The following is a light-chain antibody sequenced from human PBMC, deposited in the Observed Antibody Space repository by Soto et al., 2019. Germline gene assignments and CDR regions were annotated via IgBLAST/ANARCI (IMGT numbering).Light chain of an antibody. V-gene: IGKV3-15*01. J-gene: IGKJ1*01. CDR1: QGVSSY. Sequence: EIVLTQSPATLSLSPGERATLSCRASQGVSSYLAWYQQKPGQAPRLLIYDASTRATGVPARFSGSGSGTEFTLTISSLQSEDSAVYHCQQYNRWPPITFGQGTKVDIK. CDR2: DAS. CDR3: QQYNRWPPIT.